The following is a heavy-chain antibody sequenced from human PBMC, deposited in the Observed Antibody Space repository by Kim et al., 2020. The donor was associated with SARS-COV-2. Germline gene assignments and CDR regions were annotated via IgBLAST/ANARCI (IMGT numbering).Heavy chain of an antibody. Sequence: GGSLRLSCAASGFTFSSYGMNWVRQAPGKGLEWVSYIIGSGPTIYYADSVRGRFTISRDNDKNSLYLQMNSLRAEDTAVYYCARGPNYTPLDYWGQGTMVTVSS. J-gene: IGHJ4*02. CDR1: GFTFSSYG. CDR3: ARGPNYTPLDY. V-gene: IGHV3-48*03. D-gene: IGHD1-7*01. CDR2: IIGSGPTI.